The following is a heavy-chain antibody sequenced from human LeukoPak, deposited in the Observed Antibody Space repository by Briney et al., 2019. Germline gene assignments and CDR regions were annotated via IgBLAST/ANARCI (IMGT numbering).Heavy chain of an antibody. CDR2: IYTSGST. CDR3: AKNPAIAVAGTDYYYYYMDV. J-gene: IGHJ6*03. CDR1: GGSISSGSYY. V-gene: IGHV4-61*02. D-gene: IGHD6-19*01. Sequence: SETLSLTCTVSGGSISSGSYYWSWIRQPAGKGLEWIGRIYTSGSTNYNPSLKSRVTISVDTSKNQFSLKLSSVTAADTAVYYCAKNPAIAVAGTDYYYYYMDVWGEGTTVTISS.